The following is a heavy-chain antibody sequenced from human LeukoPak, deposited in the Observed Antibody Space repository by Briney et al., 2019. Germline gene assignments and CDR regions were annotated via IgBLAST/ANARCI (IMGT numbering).Heavy chain of an antibody. V-gene: IGHV4-59*12. Sequence: SETLSLTCAVYGGSFSGYYWSWIRQPPGKGLEWIGYIYYSGTTNYNPSLKSRVTISVDRSKNQFSLKLSSVTAADTAVYYCARGRLSSGRYYFDYWGQGTLVTVSS. CDR1: GGSFSGYY. J-gene: IGHJ4*02. D-gene: IGHD3-10*02. CDR2: IYYSGTT. CDR3: ARGRLSSGRYYFDY.